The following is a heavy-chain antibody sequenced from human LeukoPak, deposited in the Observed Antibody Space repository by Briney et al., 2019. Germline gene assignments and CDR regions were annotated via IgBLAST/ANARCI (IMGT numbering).Heavy chain of an antibody. CDR3: ASSQDYGYGMDV. Sequence: ASVKVSCKASGYTFTSYYMHWVRQAPGQGLEWMGIINPSGGSTSFAQKFQGRVTMTRDTSTNTVYMEVSSLRPEDTAVYYCASSQDYGYGMDVWGQGTTVTVSS. V-gene: IGHV1-46*01. CDR2: INPSGGST. J-gene: IGHJ6*02. CDR1: GYTFTSYY.